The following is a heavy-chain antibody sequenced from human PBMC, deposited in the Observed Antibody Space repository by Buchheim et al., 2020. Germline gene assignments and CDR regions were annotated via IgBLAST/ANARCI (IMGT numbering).Heavy chain of an antibody. CDR2: ISSSSSTI. V-gene: IGHV3-48*01. CDR1: GFTFSSYS. D-gene: IGHD3-22*01. CDR3: AAYYYDSSGTQEFDY. Sequence: EVQLVESGGGLVQPGGSPRLSCAASGFTFSSYSMNWVRQAPGKGLEWVSYISSSSSTIYYADSVKGRFTISRDNAKNSLYLQMNSLRAEDTAVYYCAAYYYDSSGTQEFDYWGQGTL. J-gene: IGHJ4*02.